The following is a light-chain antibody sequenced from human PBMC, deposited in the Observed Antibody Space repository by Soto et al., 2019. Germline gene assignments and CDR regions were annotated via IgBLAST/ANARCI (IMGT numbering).Light chain of an antibody. Sequence: QLVLTQPPSASGTPGQRVTISCSGSSSNIGSNYVYWYQQLPGTAPKLLIYSNNQRPSGVPDRFSGSKSGTSASLAISGLRSEDEADYYCAAWDDSLSAYWVFGGGTKVTVL. CDR3: AAWDDSLSAYWV. J-gene: IGLJ3*02. V-gene: IGLV1-47*02. CDR2: SNN. CDR1: SSNIGSNY.